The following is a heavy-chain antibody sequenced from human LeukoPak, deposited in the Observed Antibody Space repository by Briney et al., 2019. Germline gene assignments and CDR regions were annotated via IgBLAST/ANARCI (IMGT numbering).Heavy chain of an antibody. CDR2: IDPSDSYT. V-gene: IGHV5-10-1*01. Sequence: GESLKISCKGSEYSFANYWISWVRQMPGKGLEWMGNIDPSDSYTNYSPSFQGHVTISADKSISTAYLQWSSLKASDTAIYYCATEKGTYTSYFDYWGRGALVTVSS. D-gene: IGHD3-16*01. J-gene: IGHJ4*02. CDR1: EYSFANYW. CDR3: ATEKGTYTSYFDY.